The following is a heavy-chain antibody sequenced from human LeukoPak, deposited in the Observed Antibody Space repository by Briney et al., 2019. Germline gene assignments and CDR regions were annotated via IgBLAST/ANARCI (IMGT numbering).Heavy chain of an antibody. CDR1: GFTFSSYA. CDR3: AKMRLAAMIGGRYFDY. CDR2: ISGSGGST. D-gene: IGHD3-22*01. J-gene: IGHJ4*02. V-gene: IGHV3-23*01. Sequence: GGSLRLSCAASGFTFSSYAMSWVRQAPGKGLEWVSAISGSGGSTYYADSVKGRFTISRDNSKNTLCLQMNSLRAEDTAVYYCAKMRLAAMIGGRYFDYWGQGTLVTVSS.